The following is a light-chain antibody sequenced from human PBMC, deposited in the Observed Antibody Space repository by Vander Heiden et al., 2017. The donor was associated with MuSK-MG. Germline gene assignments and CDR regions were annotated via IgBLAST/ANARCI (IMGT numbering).Light chain of an antibody. CDR2: TAS. J-gene: IGKJ2*01. CDR3: LQSYSIPST. V-gene: IGKV1-39*01. CDR1: QSISNY. Sequence: DSQITQSPSSLSASVGDRVTIPCRASQSISNYLNWYQQKPGKAPKLLIYTASSLQSGVPSRFSGGGSGTDFTLTINSLQPEDFATYYCLQSYSIPSTFGQGTKLEIK.